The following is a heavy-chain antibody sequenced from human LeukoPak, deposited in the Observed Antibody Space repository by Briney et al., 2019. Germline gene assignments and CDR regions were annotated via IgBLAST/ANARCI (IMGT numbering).Heavy chain of an antibody. CDR2: ISSSSSYI. J-gene: IGHJ3*02. CDR1: GFTFSSYS. D-gene: IGHD2-15*01. CDR3: ARSYCRGGSCYSGDAFDI. Sequence: GGSLRLSCAASGFTFSSYSMNWVSQAPGKGLEWVSSISSSSSYIYYADSVKGRFTISRDNAKNSLFLQMNSLRAEDTAVYYCARSYCRGGSCYSGDAFDIWGQGTMFTVSS. V-gene: IGHV3-21*01.